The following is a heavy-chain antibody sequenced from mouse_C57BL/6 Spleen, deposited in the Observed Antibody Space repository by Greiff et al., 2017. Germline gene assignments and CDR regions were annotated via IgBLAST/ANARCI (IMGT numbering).Heavy chain of an antibody. D-gene: IGHD2-4*01. CDR1: GYSITSGYY. Sequence: EVQLVESGPGLVKPSQSLSLTCSVTGYSITSGYYWNWIRQFPGNKLEWMGYISYDGSNNYNPSLKNRISITRDTSKNQFFLKLNSVTTEDTATYYCAREGDYVFAYGGQGTLVTVSA. CDR2: ISYDGSN. J-gene: IGHJ3*01. V-gene: IGHV3-6*01. CDR3: AREGDYVFAY.